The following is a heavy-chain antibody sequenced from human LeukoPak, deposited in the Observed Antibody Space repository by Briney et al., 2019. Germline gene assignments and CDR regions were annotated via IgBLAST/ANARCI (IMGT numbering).Heavy chain of an antibody. CDR3: ARGRREECSSTSCLHYYYYGMDV. CDR1: GFTFGTYW. V-gene: IGHV3-7*01. CDR2: IKADGGDK. D-gene: IGHD2-2*01. J-gene: IGHJ6*02. Sequence: GGSLRLSCTASGFTFGTYWMTWVRQAPGTGLEWVANIKADGGDKFYVDSVKGRFAISRDNAKRSLYLQMNSLRAEDTAVYYCARGRREECSSTSCLHYYYYGMDVWGQGTMVTVSS.